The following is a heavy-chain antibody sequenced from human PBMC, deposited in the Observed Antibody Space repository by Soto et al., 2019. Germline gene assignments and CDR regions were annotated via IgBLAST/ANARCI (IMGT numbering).Heavy chain of an antibody. J-gene: IGHJ6*02. CDR3: AKKYGSGSYRDFNSYYGMDI. CDR2: ISPTGEQR. D-gene: IGHD3-10*01. CDR1: RFTFRNYG. V-gene: IGHV3-23*01. Sequence: GGSLRLSCAASRFTFRNYGMSWVRQGPGKGLEWVSGISPTGEQRFYVDSVKGRFFISRDNSQNTLSLEMSNLRADDTAVYYCAKKYGSGSYRDFNSYYGMDIWGQGTSVTVSS.